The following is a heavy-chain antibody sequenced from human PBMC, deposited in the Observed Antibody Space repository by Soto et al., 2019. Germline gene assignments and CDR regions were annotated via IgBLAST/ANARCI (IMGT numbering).Heavy chain of an antibody. V-gene: IGHV4-59*02. D-gene: IGHD2-15*01. J-gene: IGHJ6*02. CDR2: VYDSGTT. Sequence: SETLSLTCTVSGGAVSSYYWSWIRQTPGKGLEWIGYVYDSGTTNYNPSFKSRVTISVDTSKNQFSLKVNSVTAADTAIYYCARGRLPHYYYYGMDVWGQGTTVTVSS. CDR1: GGAVSSYY. CDR3: ARGRLPHYYYYGMDV.